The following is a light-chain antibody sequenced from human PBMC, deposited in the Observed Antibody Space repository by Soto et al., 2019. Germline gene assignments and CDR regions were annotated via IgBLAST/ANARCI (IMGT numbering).Light chain of an antibody. CDR1: QSVSSN. Sequence: EIVMTQSPATLSVSPGERATLSCRASQSVSSNLAWYQQKPGQAPRLLIYGASTRATGIPARFSGSGSGTEFTLTISILQSEDFAVYYCQQYNNWPRATFGQGTKVEIK. V-gene: IGKV3-15*01. J-gene: IGKJ1*01. CDR3: QQYNNWPRAT. CDR2: GAS.